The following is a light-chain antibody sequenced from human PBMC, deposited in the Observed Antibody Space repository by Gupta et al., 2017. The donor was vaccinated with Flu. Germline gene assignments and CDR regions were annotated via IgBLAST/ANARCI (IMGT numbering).Light chain of an antibody. Sequence: QSVLPQPPSASGTPGQRVTSSRSGSSSNIGSRYVYWYQQLPGAAPKLFIFKDNKRPSGVPDRFSVSKSGTSASLAVSGLRSEDEADYFCAACDESLNGVIFGRGTRVTVL. J-gene: IGLJ2*01. V-gene: IGLV1-47*01. CDR3: AACDESLNGVI. CDR2: KDN. CDR1: SSNIGSRY.